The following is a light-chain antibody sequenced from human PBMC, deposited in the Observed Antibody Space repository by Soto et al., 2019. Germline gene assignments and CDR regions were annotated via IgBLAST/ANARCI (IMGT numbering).Light chain of an antibody. Sequence: EIVLTQSPGTLSLSPGERATLSCRASQSVSSTYLAWYQKKPGQAPRLLIYGASNRATGIPDRFSGSGSGTDFTLTISRLEPEDVAVYYCQQYGGSRWTFGQGTRVDI. CDR1: QSVSSTY. J-gene: IGKJ1*01. CDR3: QQYGGSRWT. V-gene: IGKV3-20*01. CDR2: GAS.